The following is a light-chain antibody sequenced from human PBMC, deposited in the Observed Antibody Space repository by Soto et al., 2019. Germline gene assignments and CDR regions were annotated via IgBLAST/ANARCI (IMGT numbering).Light chain of an antibody. V-gene: IGKV3-15*01. CDR2: GAS. J-gene: IGKJ4*01. CDR3: QQYKNWPPLT. Sequence: EIVMTQSPATLSVSPGETATLSCRASQSVGSAVAWYQHKPGQAPRLLLVGASIRATGVPGRFSGGGSGTEFTLTISSLQSEDFAVYYCQQYKNWPPLTFGGGTTGEIK. CDR1: QSVGSA.